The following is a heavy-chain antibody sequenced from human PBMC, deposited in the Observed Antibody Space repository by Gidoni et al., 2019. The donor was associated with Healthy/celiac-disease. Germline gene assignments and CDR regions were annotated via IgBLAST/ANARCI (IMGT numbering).Heavy chain of an antibody. J-gene: IGHJ4*02. CDR2: ISYDGSNK. V-gene: IGHV3-30-3*01. D-gene: IGHD2-21*01. CDR3: ARGEHLLVVVIATPFDY. Sequence: QVQLVESGGGVVQPGRSLRLSCAASGFTFSSYAMHWVRQAPGKGLEWVAVISYDGSNKYYADSVKGRFTISRDNSKNTLYLQMNSLRAEDTAVYYCARGEHLLVVVIATPFDYWGQGTLVTVSS. CDR1: GFTFSSYA.